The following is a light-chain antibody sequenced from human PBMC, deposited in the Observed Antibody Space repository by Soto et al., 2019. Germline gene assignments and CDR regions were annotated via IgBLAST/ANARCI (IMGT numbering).Light chain of an antibody. Sequence: DIQMTQSPPSLSASVGDRVTITCRASQTISNYLNWYQQKLGKAPKLLIYDASTLQSGVPSRFSGSGSGTDFTLTINTLQPEDFATYYCQQSNSPPPLTFGGGTKVEIK. CDR2: DAS. J-gene: IGKJ4*01. CDR3: QQSNSPPPLT. V-gene: IGKV1-39*01. CDR1: QTISNY.